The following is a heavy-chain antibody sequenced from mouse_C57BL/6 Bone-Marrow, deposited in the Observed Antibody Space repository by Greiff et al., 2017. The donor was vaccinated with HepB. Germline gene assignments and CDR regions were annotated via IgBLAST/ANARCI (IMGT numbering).Heavy chain of an antibody. CDR1: GYTFTDYY. D-gene: IGHD2-3*01. Sequence: VQLQQSGPELVKPGASVKISCKASGYTFTDYYMNWVKQSHGKSLEWIGDINPNNGGTSYNQKFKGKATLTVDKSSSTAYMELRSLTSEDSAVFYCARSAYDIFAYWGQGTLVTVSA. V-gene: IGHV1-26*01. J-gene: IGHJ3*01. CDR3: ARSAYDIFAY. CDR2: INPNNGGT.